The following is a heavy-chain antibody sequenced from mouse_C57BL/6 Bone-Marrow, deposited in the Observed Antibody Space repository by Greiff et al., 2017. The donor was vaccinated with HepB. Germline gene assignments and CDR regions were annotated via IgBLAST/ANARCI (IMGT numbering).Heavy chain of an antibody. CDR2: SRNKANDYTT. J-gene: IGHJ4*01. V-gene: IGHV7-1*01. Sequence: DVKLVESGGGLVQSGRSLRLSCATSGFTFSDFYMEWVRQAPGKGLEWIAASRNKANDYTTEYRASVKGRFIVSRDTSQSILNLQINALRAEDTAVYRCAKETLMNTVTMDCWGQGTSVTVSS. D-gene: IGHD5-2*01. CDR3: AKETLMNTVTMDC. CDR1: GFTFSDFY.